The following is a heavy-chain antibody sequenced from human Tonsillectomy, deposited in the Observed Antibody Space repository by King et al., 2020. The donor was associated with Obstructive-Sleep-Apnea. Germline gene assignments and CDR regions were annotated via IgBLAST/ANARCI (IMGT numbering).Heavy chain of an antibody. CDR1: GGSCSGYY. V-gene: IGHV4-34*01. CDR3: ARDQVV. J-gene: IGHJ4*02. D-gene: IGHD3-22*01. CDR2: INHSGST. Sequence: VQLQQWGAGLLKPSETLSLTCAVYGGSCSGYYWSLIRQPPGKGLEWIGEINHSGSTNYNPSLKSRVTISVDTSKNQFSLKLSSVTAADTAVYYCARDQVVRGQGTLVTVSS.